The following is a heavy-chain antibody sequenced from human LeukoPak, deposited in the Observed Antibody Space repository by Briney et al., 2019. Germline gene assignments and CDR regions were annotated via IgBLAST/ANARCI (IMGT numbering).Heavy chain of an antibody. CDR3: ARSTGGSWYYFDY. Sequence: GGSLRLSCAASGFTFSNYYMNWVRQAPGKGLEWVSSISSSSSYIYYAGSVKGRFTISRDNAKNSLYLQMNSLRAEDTAVYYCARSTGGSWYYFDYWGQGTLVTVSS. V-gene: IGHV3-21*01. D-gene: IGHD6-13*01. CDR2: ISSSSSYI. J-gene: IGHJ4*02. CDR1: GFTFSNYY.